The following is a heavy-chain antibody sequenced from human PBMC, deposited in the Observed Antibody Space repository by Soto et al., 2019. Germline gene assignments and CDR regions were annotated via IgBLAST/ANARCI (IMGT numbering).Heavy chain of an antibody. CDR2: INPNSGGT. J-gene: IGHJ5*02. CDR3: ARDPRPLSIAVAGTGWFDP. D-gene: IGHD6-19*01. CDR1: GYTFTGYY. V-gene: IGHV1-2*04. Sequence: QVQLVQSGAEVKKPGASVKVSCKASGYTFTGYYMHWVRQAPGQGLKWMGSINPNSGGTNYAQKFQGWVTMTRDTSISTAYMELSRLRSDDTAVYYCARDPRPLSIAVAGTGWFDPWGQGTLVTVSS.